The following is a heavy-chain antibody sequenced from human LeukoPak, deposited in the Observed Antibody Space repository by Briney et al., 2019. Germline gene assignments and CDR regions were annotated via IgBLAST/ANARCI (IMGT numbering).Heavy chain of an antibody. CDR3: ARRLSAAYYGSGSVDY. D-gene: IGHD3-10*01. CDR2: ICYSGST. V-gene: IGHV4-39*01. Sequence: SETLSLTCTVSGGSISSSTSYWVWIRQPPGKGLEWIGSICYSGSTYYSPSLKSRVTVFVDTSENQFSLNLNSVTAADTAVYFCARRLSAAYYGSGSVDYWGQGTLVTVSS. J-gene: IGHJ4*02. CDR1: GGSISSSTSY.